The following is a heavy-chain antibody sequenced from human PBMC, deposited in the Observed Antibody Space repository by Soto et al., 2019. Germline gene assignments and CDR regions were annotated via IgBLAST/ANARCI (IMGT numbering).Heavy chain of an antibody. Sequence: QVQLMESGGGAVQPGRSLRLSCAASGFTFASYGMHWVRQAPGKWLEWVAVITYDGSNKYYGDSVKGRFTTSRDNPKNSIDLQMNSLRAEDTAMYYCARDLRFSSGWLDAFDMWGQGTMVTVST. D-gene: IGHD6-25*01. V-gene: IGHV3-30*03. CDR2: ITYDGSNK. CDR3: ARDLRFSSGWLDAFDM. J-gene: IGHJ3*02. CDR1: GFTFASYG.